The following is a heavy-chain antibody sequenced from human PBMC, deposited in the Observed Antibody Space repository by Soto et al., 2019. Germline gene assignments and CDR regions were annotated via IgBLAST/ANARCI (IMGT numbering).Heavy chain of an antibody. Sequence: ASVKVSCKASGYTFTSYAMHWVRQAPGQRLEWMGWINAGNGNTKYSQKFQGRVTITRDTSASTAYMELSSLRSEDTAVYYCAREGGTIFGVVISYGMDVWGQGTTVTVSS. CDR2: INAGNGNT. J-gene: IGHJ6*02. CDR3: AREGGTIFGVVISYGMDV. D-gene: IGHD3-3*01. V-gene: IGHV1-3*01. CDR1: GYTFTSYA.